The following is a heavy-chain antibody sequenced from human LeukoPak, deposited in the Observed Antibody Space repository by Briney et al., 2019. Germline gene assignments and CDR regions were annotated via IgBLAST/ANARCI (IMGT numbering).Heavy chain of an antibody. CDR2: ITASGGGT. Sequence: GGSLRLSCAASGFTFSSYGMGWVRQAPGKGLEWVSTITASGGGTSYSDSVKGRFTISRDNSKDTLYVQMTSLRAEDTAVYYCARLRDPNSSSWYMDVWGQGTTVTVSS. V-gene: IGHV3-23*01. J-gene: IGHJ6*02. CDR1: GFTFSSYG. CDR3: ARLRDPNSSSWYMDV. D-gene: IGHD6-13*01.